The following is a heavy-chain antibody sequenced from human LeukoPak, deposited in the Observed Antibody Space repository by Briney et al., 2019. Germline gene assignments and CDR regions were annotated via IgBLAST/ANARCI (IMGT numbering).Heavy chain of an antibody. CDR1: GGSISSYY. Sequence: PSETLSLTCTVSGGSISSYYWSLIRQPAGKGLEWIGRIYTSGSTNYNPSLKSRVTMSVDTSKYQFSLKLSSVTAADTAVYYCARDLGAQLERQAFDIWGQGTMVTVSS. CDR3: ARDLGAQLERQAFDI. V-gene: IGHV4-4*07. D-gene: IGHD1-1*01. CDR2: IYTSGST. J-gene: IGHJ3*02.